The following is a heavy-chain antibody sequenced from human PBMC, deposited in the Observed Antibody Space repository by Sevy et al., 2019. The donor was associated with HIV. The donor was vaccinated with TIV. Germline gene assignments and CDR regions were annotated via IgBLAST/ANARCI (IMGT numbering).Heavy chain of an antibody. V-gene: IGHV1-69*13. D-gene: IGHD2-15*01. CDR3: ARDDCSGGSCYYLKYYYYGMDV. CDR2: IIPIFGTA. CDR1: GGTFSSYA. Sequence: ASVKVSCKASGGTFSSYAISWVRQAPGQGLEWMGGIIPIFGTANYAQKFQGRVTITGDESTSTAYMELSSLRSEDTAVYYCARDDCSGGSCYYLKYYYYGMDVWGQGTTVTVSS. J-gene: IGHJ6*02.